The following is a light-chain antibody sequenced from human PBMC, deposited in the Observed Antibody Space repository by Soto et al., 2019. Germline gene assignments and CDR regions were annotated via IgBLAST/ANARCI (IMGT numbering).Light chain of an antibody. CDR2: ASS. J-gene: IGKJ3*01. CDR3: QQANTFPLT. Sequence: DIQMAQSPSSVSASVGDRVTITCRASQDIASWLAWYQQKPGEAPNLLIFASSNLQSGVPSRFSGSGSGTDFSLTISSLQPEDFATYYCQQANTFPLTFGPGTKVDLK. CDR1: QDIASW. V-gene: IGKV1-12*01.